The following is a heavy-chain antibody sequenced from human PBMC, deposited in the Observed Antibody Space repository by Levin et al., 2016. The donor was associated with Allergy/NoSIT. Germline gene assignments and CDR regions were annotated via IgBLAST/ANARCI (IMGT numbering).Heavy chain of an antibody. V-gene: IGHV5-51*01. CDR1: GYTFTTYW. J-gene: IGHJ6*02. Sequence: KVSCKASGYTFTTYWIGWVRQTPGKGLEWMGSVYPGYSPPFEGQVTISADTSISTAYLQWSSLKPSDTGIYYCVRHSEYGSHYYAVDVWGQGTTVTVS. D-gene: IGHD2/OR15-2a*01. CDR2: VYPG. CDR3: VRHSEYGSHYYAVDV.